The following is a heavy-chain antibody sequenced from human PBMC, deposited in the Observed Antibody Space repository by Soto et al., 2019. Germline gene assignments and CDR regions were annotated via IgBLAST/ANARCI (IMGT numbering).Heavy chain of an antibody. V-gene: IGHV4-31*03. Sequence: QVQLQESGPGLVKPSQTLSLTCTVSGGSISSGGYCWSWIRQHPGEGLEWIGFMYNSGSTSYNPSLKSRANISVATSTNQFSLNLRSVTAADPAVYYCARGGDTTQVDSWGQGTLVTVSS. CDR2: MYNSGST. D-gene: IGHD3-16*01. J-gene: IGHJ4*02. CDR1: GGSISSGGYC. CDR3: ARGGDTTQVDS.